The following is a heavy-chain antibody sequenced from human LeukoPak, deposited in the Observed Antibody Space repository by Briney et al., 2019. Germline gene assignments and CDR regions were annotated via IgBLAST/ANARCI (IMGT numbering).Heavy chain of an antibody. J-gene: IGHJ6*02. Sequence: GRSLRLSCAASGFTFSSYGMHWVRQAPGKWLEWETVISYDGSKKYHADSVKGRFTISRDNSKNTLYMQMNSLRAEDTAVYYCAKAEWDSGPGMDVWGQGTTVTASS. CDR2: ISYDGSKK. V-gene: IGHV3-30*18. CDR1: GFTFSSYG. CDR3: AKAEWDSGPGMDV. D-gene: IGHD1-26*01.